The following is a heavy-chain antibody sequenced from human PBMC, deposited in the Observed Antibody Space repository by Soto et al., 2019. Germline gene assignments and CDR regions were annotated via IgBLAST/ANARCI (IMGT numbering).Heavy chain of an antibody. CDR1: GDSVSSNSVA. CDR3: ARDEPGGGWHYYNY. D-gene: IGHD6-19*01. Sequence: KQSQTLSLTCAISGDSVSSNSVAWTWIRQSPSRGFEWLGRTYYRSKWYNDYAVSVKSRITFNPDTSKNQFSLQLNSVTPEDTAVYYCARDEPGGGWHYYNYWGQGSLVTVSS. J-gene: IGHJ4*02. V-gene: IGHV6-1*01. CDR2: TYYRSKWYN.